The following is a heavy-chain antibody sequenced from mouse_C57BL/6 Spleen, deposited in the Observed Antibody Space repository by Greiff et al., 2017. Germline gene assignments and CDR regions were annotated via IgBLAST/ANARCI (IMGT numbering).Heavy chain of an antibody. CDR2: ISDGGSYI. CDR3: ARGIYDGYYEYFDV. D-gene: IGHD2-3*01. CDR1: GFTFSSYA. Sequence: EVHLVESGGGLVKPGGSLKLSCAASGFTFSSYAMSWVRQTPEKRLEWVASISDGGSYIYYPDNVKGRFTFSRDNAKNNLYLQMSHLKSEDTAMYYCARGIYDGYYEYFDVWGTGTTVTVSS. J-gene: IGHJ1*03. V-gene: IGHV5-4*01.